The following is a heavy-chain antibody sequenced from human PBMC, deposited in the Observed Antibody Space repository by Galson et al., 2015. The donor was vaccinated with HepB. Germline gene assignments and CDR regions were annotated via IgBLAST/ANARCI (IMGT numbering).Heavy chain of an antibody. D-gene: IGHD2-2*01. CDR1: GFTFSHYG. CDR3: ARDHVVVPDVPTLAFDL. CDR2: IWFDGSKT. J-gene: IGHJ4*02. V-gene: IGHV3-33*01. Sequence: SLRLSCAASGFTFSHYGMHWVRQAPGKGLEWVAAIWFDGSKTFYADPVKGRFTISRDNSKNTLYLEMNSLRAGDTAMYYCARDHVVVPDVPTLAFDLWGQGALVTVSS.